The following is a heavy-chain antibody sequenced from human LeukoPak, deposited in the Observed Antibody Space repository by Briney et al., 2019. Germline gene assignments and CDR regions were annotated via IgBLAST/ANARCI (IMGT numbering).Heavy chain of an antibody. D-gene: IGHD1-26*01. CDR1: GASLSGSGYY. V-gene: IGHV4-39*01. CDR2: IYYTGST. CDR3: VKSGGYGLIDY. Sequence: PSETLSLTCAVSGASLSGSGYYLGWLRQPPGTGLEWIGNIYYTGSTYYNASLQSRVTISIDTSKNQFSLRLNSVTAADTAMYYCVKSGGYGLIDYWGQGTLVTVSS. J-gene: IGHJ4*02.